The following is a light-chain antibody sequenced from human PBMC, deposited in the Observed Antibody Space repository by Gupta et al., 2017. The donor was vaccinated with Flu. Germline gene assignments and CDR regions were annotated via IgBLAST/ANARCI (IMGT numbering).Light chain of an antibody. V-gene: IGKV1-27*01. J-gene: IGKJ3*01. Sequence: DIQMTQSPSSLSASVGDRVTITCRASQGISNYLAWYQQKPGKVPKLLIYGASILQSGVPSRFSGGGSGTDFTLTISSLQPEDVATYYCQKYNSAPPITFGPGTKVDIK. CDR3: QKYNSAPPIT. CDR2: GAS. CDR1: QGISNY.